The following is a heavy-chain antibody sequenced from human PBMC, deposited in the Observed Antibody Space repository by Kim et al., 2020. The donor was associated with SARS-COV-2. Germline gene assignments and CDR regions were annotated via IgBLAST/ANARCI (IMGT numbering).Heavy chain of an antibody. CDR1: GGSFSGYY. CDR2: INHSGST. V-gene: IGHV4-34*01. D-gene: IGHD3-22*01. J-gene: IGHJ4*02. Sequence: SETLSLTCAVYGGSFSGYYWSWIRQPPGKGLEWIGEINHSGSTNYNPSLKSRVTISVDTSKNQFSLKLSSVTAADTAVYYCARVIRSSGSLWFFDYWGQGTLVTVSS. CDR3: ARVIRSSGSLWFFDY.